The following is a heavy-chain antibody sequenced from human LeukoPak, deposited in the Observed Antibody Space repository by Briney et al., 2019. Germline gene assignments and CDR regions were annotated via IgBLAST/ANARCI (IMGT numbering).Heavy chain of an antibody. V-gene: IGHV3-23*01. CDR3: TKEPNGDYIGAFDP. CDR2: ITGGHYAT. D-gene: IGHD4-17*01. J-gene: IGHJ5*02. Sequence: PGGSLRLSCATSGFSFSSFAMTWVRQAPVKGLEWVSSITGGHYATYNTDSVKGRFTISRDDAKNTLYLQMNSLRADDTAIYYCTKEPNGDYIGAFDPWGQGTLVAVSS. CDR1: GFSFSSFA.